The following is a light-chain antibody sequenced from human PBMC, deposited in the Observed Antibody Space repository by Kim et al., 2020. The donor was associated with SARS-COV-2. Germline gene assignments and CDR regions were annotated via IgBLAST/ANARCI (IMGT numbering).Light chain of an antibody. CDR1: QSISNGY. J-gene: IGKJ5*01. Sequence: EIVLTQSPGTLSLFPGERATLSCRASQSISNGYLAWYQHKPGQSPRLLMHSASRRASGTPDRFSGSGSGTDFILTISRLEPEDFAVYYYQQYDSSPTVTFGQGTRLEIK. CDR3: QQYDSSPTVT. CDR2: SAS. V-gene: IGKV3-20*01.